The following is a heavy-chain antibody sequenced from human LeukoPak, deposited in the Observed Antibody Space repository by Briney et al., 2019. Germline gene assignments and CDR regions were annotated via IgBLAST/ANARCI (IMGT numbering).Heavy chain of an antibody. D-gene: IGHD5-18*01. CDR3: ARVIDHSYGYLRRGLR. CDR2: MSSSSNTK. CDR1: GFTFSSYS. J-gene: IGHJ4*02. Sequence: GVSLRLACAASGFTFSSYSMKWVRQAPGKGLEWVSYMSSSSNTKYYADSVKGRFTISRDNAKNSLYLLMNSLRDEDTAVYYCARVIDHSYGYLRRGLRWGQGTLVTVSS. V-gene: IGHV3-48*02.